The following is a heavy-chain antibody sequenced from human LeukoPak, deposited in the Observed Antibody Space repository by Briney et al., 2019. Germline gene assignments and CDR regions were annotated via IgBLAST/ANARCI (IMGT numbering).Heavy chain of an antibody. J-gene: IGHJ4*02. CDR2: IYYSGST. CDR3: ARGDSGYDPFDY. Sequence: SETLSLTCTVSGGSISSSSYYWGWIRQPPGKGLEWIGSIYYSGSTYYNPSLKSRVTISVDTSKNQFSLKLSSVTAADTAVYYCARGDSGYDPFDYWGQGTLVTVSS. D-gene: IGHD5-12*01. CDR1: GGSISSSSYY. V-gene: IGHV4-39*01.